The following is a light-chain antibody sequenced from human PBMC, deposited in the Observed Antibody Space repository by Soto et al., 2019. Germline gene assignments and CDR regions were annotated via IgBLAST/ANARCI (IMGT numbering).Light chain of an antibody. CDR3: LQHNTYPPT. CDR2: AAY. J-gene: IGKJ1*01. V-gene: IGKV1-17*01. Sequence: EIQMTQAPSSLSASVGDRVTITCRASQGVKHDLAWYQQKPGKAPKRLIYAAYSLQSGVPSRVSGSGSSTEFPLTISSLQPEDFATYYCLQHNTYPPTFGQGTMVESK. CDR1: QGVKHD.